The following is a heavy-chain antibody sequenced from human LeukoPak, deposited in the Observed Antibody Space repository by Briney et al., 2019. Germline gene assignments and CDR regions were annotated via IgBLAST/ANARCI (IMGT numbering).Heavy chain of an antibody. CDR3: AKVFGSGNYYNVPKILFDS. CDR1: GFMFNIYA. J-gene: IGHJ4*02. D-gene: IGHD3-10*01. Sequence: PGGSLRLSCAASGFMFNIYAMNWVRQAPGKGLEWVSAISGSGGSTYYADSVKGRFTISRDNSKNTLYLQMNSLRAGDTAVYYCAKVFGSGNYYNVPKILFDSWGQGTLVTVSS. V-gene: IGHV3-23*01. CDR2: ISGSGGST.